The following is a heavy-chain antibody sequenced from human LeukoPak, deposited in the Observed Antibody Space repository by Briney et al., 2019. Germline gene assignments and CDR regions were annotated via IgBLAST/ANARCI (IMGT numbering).Heavy chain of an antibody. V-gene: IGHV3-23*01. CDR2: ISGSGGST. J-gene: IGHJ4*02. Sequence: GGALRLSCAASGFTFSSYAMSWVRQAPGRGLEWVSAISGSGGSTYYADSVKGRFTISRDNSKNTRYLQMNSLRDENTAVYYCAKWCGGDCYYFAYWGEGTLVTVSS. CDR3: AKWCGGDCYYFAY. D-gene: IGHD2-21*02. CDR1: GFTFSSYA.